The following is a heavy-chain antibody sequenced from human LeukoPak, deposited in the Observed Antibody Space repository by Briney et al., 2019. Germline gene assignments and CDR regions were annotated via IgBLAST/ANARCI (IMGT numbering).Heavy chain of an antibody. D-gene: IGHD6-19*01. J-gene: IGHJ5*02. CDR2: ISHSGST. CDR1: GGSFSGYY. CDR3: ARGRRGSGWYPHGNWFDP. Sequence: SETLSLTCAVYGGSFSGYYWSWIRQPPGKGLEWIGEISHSGSTNYNPSLKSRVTISVDTSKNQFSLKLSSVTAADTAVYYCARGRRGSGWYPHGNWFDPWGQGTLVTVSS. V-gene: IGHV4-34*01.